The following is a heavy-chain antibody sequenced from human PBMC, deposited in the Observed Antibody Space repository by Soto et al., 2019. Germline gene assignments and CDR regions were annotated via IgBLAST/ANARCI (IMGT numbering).Heavy chain of an antibody. Sequence: PGGSLRLSCAASGFTFTSYDMHWVRQAPGKGLEWMALILHDGSAEYYADSVKGRFTISRDNSRSTLYLQMNSLRAEDTAVYYCARRRDGHSFHFYYGMDGWGQGTTVTVS. CDR3: ARRRDGHSFHFYYGMDG. CDR2: ILHDGSAE. J-gene: IGHJ6*02. CDR1: GFTFTSYD. V-gene: IGHV3-30*03. D-gene: IGHD4-4*01.